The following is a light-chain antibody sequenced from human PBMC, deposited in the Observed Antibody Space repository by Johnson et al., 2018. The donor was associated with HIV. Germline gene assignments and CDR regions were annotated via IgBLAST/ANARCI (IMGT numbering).Light chain of an antibody. Sequence: QSVLTQPPSVSAAPGQKVTISCSGSSSNIGNNYVSWYQQLPGTAPKLLIYENNKRPSRIPDRFSGSKSGTSATLGITGLQTGDEADYYFGTWDNSLSASYVFGTGTKVTVL. CDR1: SSNIGNNY. CDR3: GTWDNSLSASYV. V-gene: IGLV1-51*02. J-gene: IGLJ1*01. CDR2: ENN.